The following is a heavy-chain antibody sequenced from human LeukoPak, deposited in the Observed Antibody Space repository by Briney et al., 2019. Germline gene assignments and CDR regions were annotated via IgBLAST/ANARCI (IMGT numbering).Heavy chain of an antibody. V-gene: IGHV3-15*07. D-gene: IGHD3-22*01. Sequence: GGSLRLSCAVSGLTVSNVWMNWVRQAPGKGLEWVGRIKSKKDGGTTEFAAPVRSRFTISRDDSQNTLYLQMNSLTSDDTAVYYCTQGSGFYYDYWGQGTLVTVSS. CDR1: GLTVSNVW. CDR3: TQGSGFYYDY. J-gene: IGHJ4*02. CDR2: IKSKKDGGTT.